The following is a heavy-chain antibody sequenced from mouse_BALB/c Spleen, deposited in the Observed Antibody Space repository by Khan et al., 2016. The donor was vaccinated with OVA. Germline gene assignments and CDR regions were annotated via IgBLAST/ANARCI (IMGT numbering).Heavy chain of an antibody. CDR1: GYTFTSYT. CDR3: VREGAYHRSDGWFAY. D-gene: IGHD2-14*01. V-gene: IGHV1-4*01. J-gene: IGHJ3*01. Sequence: VQLQESGAELARPGASVKMSCKASGYTFTSYTMHWIKQRPGQGLQWIGYINPSNDYTNYNQNFKDKATLIVDKSSNTAYLQLSSLTYEDSSVYYGVREGAYHRSDGWFAYWAKGLWSLSPQ. CDR2: INPSNDYT.